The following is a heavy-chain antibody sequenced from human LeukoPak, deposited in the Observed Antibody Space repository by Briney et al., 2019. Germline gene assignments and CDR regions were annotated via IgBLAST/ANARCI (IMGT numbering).Heavy chain of an antibody. CDR1: GYTYTDYY. J-gene: IGHJ6*03. D-gene: IGHD4-11*01. CDR2: IHPNSGGT. CDR3: ARGRYSNYYYYYYMDV. Sequence: ASVKVSCKASGYTYTDYYMHWVRQAPGQGLEWMGWIHPNSGGTKYAQKFQGRVTMTRDTSISTAYMELTRLRSDDTAVYYCARGRYSNYYYYYYMDVWGKGTTVTVSS. V-gene: IGHV1-2*02.